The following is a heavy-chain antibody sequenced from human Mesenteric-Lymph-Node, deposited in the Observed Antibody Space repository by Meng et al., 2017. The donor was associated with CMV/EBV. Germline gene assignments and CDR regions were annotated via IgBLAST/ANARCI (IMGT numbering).Heavy chain of an antibody. V-gene: IGHV3-11*04. CDR3: ARDPRRYYYYYGMDV. CDR1: GFVMRDYY. Sequence: GESLKISCATSGFVMRDYYLAWIRQAPGKGLEWVSFISMSGGTMHYADSVKGRFTISRDNADNSLYLQMNFLRAEDTALYFCARDPRRYYYYYGMDVWGQGTTVTVSS. J-gene: IGHJ6*02. CDR2: ISMSGGTM.